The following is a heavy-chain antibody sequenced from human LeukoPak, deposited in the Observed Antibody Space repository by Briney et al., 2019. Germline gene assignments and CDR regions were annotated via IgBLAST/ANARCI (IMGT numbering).Heavy chain of an antibody. CDR3: ARQSYGALFDY. CDR2: IYYSGST. CDR1: GGSISSRSYY. J-gene: IGHJ4*02. V-gene: IGHV4-39*01. D-gene: IGHD4/OR15-4a*01. Sequence: PSQTLSLTCTVSGGSISSRSYYWGWIRQPPGKGLEWIGSIYYSGSTYYNPSLKSRVTISVDTSKNQFSLKLSSVTAADTAVYYCARQSYGALFDYWGQGTLVTVSS.